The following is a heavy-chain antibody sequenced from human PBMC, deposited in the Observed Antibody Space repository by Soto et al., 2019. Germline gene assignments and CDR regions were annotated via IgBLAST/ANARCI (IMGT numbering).Heavy chain of an antibody. D-gene: IGHD6-13*01. V-gene: IGHV4-39*01. J-gene: IGHJ6*02. CDR2: IYYSGST. CDR3: ASLGAAGSYYGMDV. CDR1: GGSISSSSYY. Sequence: SETLSLTCTVSGGSISSSSYYWGWIRQPPGKGPEWIGSIYYSGSTYYNPSLKSRVTISVDTSKNQFSLKLSSVTAADTAVYYCASLGAAGSYYGMDVWGQGTTVT.